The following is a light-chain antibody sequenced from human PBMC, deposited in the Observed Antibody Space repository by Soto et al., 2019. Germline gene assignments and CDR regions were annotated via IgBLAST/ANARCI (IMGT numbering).Light chain of an antibody. CDR1: QSGSSN. CDR2: TAC. CDR3: QQNNNQGT. V-gene: IGKV3-15*01. J-gene: IGKJ1*01. Sequence: KERRNSGAALSVYQGGRPTLTCGARQSGSSNSGWYQQKPGQAPRLLIYTACTRATGIPARFSGSGSGAEFTPTISSQQSEVFAVYYYQQNNNQGTFGQGTKVDI.